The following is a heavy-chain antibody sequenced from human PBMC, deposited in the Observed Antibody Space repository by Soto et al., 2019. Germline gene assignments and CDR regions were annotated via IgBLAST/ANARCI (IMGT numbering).Heavy chain of an antibody. D-gene: IGHD3-10*01. CDR2: ISYDGSKR. CDR3: AREDYGQHYFDY. Sequence: QVQLVESGGGVVQPGRSLRLSCAASGFTFSHFAMHWVRQAPGKGLEWVAVISYDGSKRYYADSVKGRFTVSRDNSMNTLYLQMNSLRTEDTALYYCAREDYGQHYFDYWGQGSLVSVSS. CDR1: GFTFSHFA. J-gene: IGHJ4*02. V-gene: IGHV3-30-3*01.